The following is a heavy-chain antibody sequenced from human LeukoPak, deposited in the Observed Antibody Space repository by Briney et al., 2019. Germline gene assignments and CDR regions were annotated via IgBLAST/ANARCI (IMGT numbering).Heavy chain of an antibody. D-gene: IGHD3-10*01. J-gene: IGHJ4*02. V-gene: IGHV3-48*01. CDR1: GFTFSSYS. CDR3: ATVPDVTYYYGSGSYYD. Sequence: PGGSLRLSCAAPGFTFSSYSMNWVRQAPGKGLEWVSYISSSSSTMYYADSVKGRFTISRDNAKDSLYLQMNSLRAEDTAVYYCATVPDVTYYYGSGSYYDWGQGTLVTVSS. CDR2: ISSSSSTM.